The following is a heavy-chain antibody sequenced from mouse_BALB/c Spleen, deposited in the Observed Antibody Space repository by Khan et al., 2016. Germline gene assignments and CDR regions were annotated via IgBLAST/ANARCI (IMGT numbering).Heavy chain of an antibody. Sequence: VQLKQSGPELVKPGASVKVSCKASGYTFTSYNMYWVKQSHGKSLEWIGYIDPYNGGTNYNQKFKGMATLTVDKSSSTAYMHLNSLPSEDSAVYYCEMDLQWYAMDYGGQGTSVTVSS. D-gene: IGHD2-1*01. CDR3: EMDLQWYAMDY. V-gene: IGHV1S135*01. CDR2: IDPYNGGT. J-gene: IGHJ4*01. CDR1: GYTFTSYN.